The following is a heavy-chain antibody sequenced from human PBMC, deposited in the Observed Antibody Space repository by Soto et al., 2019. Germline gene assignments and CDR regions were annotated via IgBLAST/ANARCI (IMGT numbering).Heavy chain of an antibody. CDR3: ARQGSGSEYPQYFYYGMDV. V-gene: IGHV1-2*02. CDR2: INPNSGVA. CDR1: GYTFTAYY. J-gene: IGHJ6*02. D-gene: IGHD5-12*01. Sequence: QVQLVQSGAEVEKPGASVKVSCKTSGYTFTAYYIHWVRQAPGQGLEWMGWINPNSGVANYAQNFQGRVTMTRDTSISTVYMEFSKMRSEDTTVYYCARQGSGSEYPQYFYYGMDVWGQGTTVAASS.